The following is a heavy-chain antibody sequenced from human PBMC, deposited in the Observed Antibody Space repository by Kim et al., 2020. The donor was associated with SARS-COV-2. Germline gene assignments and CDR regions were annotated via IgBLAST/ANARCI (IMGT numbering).Heavy chain of an antibody. V-gene: IGHV3-21*01. CDR1: GFTFSSYS. D-gene: IGHD6-19*01. CDR3: ARDRRIAVAPLVN. CDR2: ISSSSSYI. J-gene: IGHJ4*02. Sequence: GGSLRLSCAASGFTFSSYSMNWVRQAPGKGLEWVSSISSSSSYIYYADSVKGRFTISRDNAKNSLYLQMNSLRAEDTAVYYCARDRRIAVAPLVNWGQGTLVTVSS.